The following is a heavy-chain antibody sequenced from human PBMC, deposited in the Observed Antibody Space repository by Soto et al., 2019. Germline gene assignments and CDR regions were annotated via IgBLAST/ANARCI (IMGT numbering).Heavy chain of an antibody. CDR2: INHSGST. D-gene: IGHD3-10*01. V-gene: IGHV4-34*01. Sequence: TSETLSLTCAVYGGSFSGYYWSWIRQPPGKGLEWIGEINHSGSTNYNPSLKSRVTISVDTSKNQFSLKLSSVTAADTAVYYCARSGSGRGGWFDPWGQGTLVTVSS. CDR1: GGSFSGYY. CDR3: ARSGSGRGGWFDP. J-gene: IGHJ5*02.